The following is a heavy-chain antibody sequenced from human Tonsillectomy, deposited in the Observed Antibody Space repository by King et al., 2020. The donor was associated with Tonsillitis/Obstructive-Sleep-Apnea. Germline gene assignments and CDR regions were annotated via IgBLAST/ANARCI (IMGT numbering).Heavy chain of an antibody. CDR3: AKDQVDDFWSAYYLPFDY. CDR2: ISGSGGST. D-gene: IGHD3-3*01. Sequence: VQLVESGGGLVQPGGSLRLSCAASGFNFSSYAITWVRQAPGKGLEWVSTISGSGGSTYYADFVKGRFTISRDNSKNTLYLQMNSLRAEDTAVYYCAKDQVDDFWSAYYLPFDYWGQGTLVTVSS. V-gene: IGHV3-23*04. CDR1: GFNFSSYA. J-gene: IGHJ4*02.